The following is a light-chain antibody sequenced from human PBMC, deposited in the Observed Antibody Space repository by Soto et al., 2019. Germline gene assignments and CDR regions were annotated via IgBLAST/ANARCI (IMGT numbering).Light chain of an antibody. V-gene: IGLV2-8*01. Sequence: QSALTQPPSASGSPGQSVTISCTGTSSDVGVYNYVSWYQQHPGKAPKLIICEVSERPSGVPDRFSGSKSGNTASLTVSGLQAEDEAGYYCSSYAGSNNLVFGGGTKLTVL. CDR2: EVS. J-gene: IGLJ2*01. CDR3: SSYAGSNNLV. CDR1: SSDVGVYNY.